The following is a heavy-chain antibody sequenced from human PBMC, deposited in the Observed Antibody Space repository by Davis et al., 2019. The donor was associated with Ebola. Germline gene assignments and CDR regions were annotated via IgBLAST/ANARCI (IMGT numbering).Heavy chain of an antibody. J-gene: IGHJ4*02. CDR2: IYNSVST. CDR3: VRNSSSTHFDS. D-gene: IGHD6-6*01. V-gene: IGHV4-39*02. CDR1: GGSIGDPTSY. Sequence: PSETLSLTCTVSGGSIGDPTSYWSWIRQPPGKGLEWIGSIYNSVSTHYNPSLKSRLTISIDTSENHFSLNLRSVTAADTAVYYCVRNSSSTHFDSWGQGTLVIVSS.